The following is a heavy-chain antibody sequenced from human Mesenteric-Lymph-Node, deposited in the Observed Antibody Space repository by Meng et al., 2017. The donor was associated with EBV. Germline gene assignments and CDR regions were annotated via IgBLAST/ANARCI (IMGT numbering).Heavy chain of an antibody. CDR2: IYHSGNT. Sequence: QVQLQESGPGLVKPSGSLSLTCAVSGASISSDNWWIWVRHPPGKGLEWIGEIYHSGNTNYNPSLKSRLVISVDKSKNQFSLKLSSVTAADTAVYYCARRIDFWSHYSDYWGQGILVTVSS. CDR1: GASISSDNW. J-gene: IGHJ4*02. V-gene: IGHV4-4*02. CDR3: ARRIDFWSHYSDY. D-gene: IGHD3-3*01.